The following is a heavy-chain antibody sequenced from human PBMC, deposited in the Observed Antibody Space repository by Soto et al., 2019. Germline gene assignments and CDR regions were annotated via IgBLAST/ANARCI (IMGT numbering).Heavy chain of an antibody. V-gene: IGHV2-5*02. CDR2: IYWDDDK. CDR1: GFSLSTHGVA. CDR3: AYRLPYNMNWESGWFDP. D-gene: IGHD1-7*01. Sequence: QITLKESGPTLVKPTQTLTLTCTFSGFSLSTHGVAVGWIRQPPGKALECLAIIYWDDDKRYNPSLKNRLTITMDTSKNQVVLTMTNVDPVATATYRCAYRLPYNMNWESGWFDPWGQGTLVTVSS. J-gene: IGHJ5*02.